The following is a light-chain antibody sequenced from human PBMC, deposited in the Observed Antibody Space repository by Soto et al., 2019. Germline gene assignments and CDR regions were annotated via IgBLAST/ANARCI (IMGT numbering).Light chain of an antibody. J-gene: IGLJ2*01. CDR2: EVS. CDR1: SSDVGGYNY. V-gene: IGLV2-14*01. Sequence: QSALTQPASVSGSPGQSITISCTGTSSDVGGYNYVSWYQQHPGKAPKLMIYEVSNRPSGVSDRFSGSKSGTSASLAISGLQSEDEAGYYCAAWDDSLNGPVFGGGTKVTVL. CDR3: AAWDDSLNGPV.